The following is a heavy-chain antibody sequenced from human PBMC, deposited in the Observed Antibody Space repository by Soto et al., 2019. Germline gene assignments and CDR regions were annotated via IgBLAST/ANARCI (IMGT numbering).Heavy chain of an antibody. V-gene: IGHV4-61*01. CDR3: ARNWNYGYYYGMDV. CDR1: GGSVSSGSYY. J-gene: IGHJ6*02. Sequence: SETLSLTCTVSGGSVSSGSYYWSWVRQPPGKGLEWIGYIYYSGSTNYNPSLKSRVTISVDTSKNQFSLKLSSVTAADTAVYYCARNWNYGYYYGMDVWGQGTTVTVSS. D-gene: IGHD1-7*01. CDR2: IYYSGST.